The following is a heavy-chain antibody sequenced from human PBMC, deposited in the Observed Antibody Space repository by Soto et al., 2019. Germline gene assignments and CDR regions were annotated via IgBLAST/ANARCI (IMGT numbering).Heavy chain of an antibody. CDR3: AKDLSSNGLGCGH. V-gene: IGHV3-30*18. CDR1: VFFSNAYA. J-gene: IGHJ4*02. CDR2: TRFDGSTE. Sequence: GSLRLSCEGSVFFSNAYAMHWFRQAPGKGLQWVAVTRFDGSTEYSADSERGRFTVSRDISRNTFFLQLTNLRPDDTAMYYCAKDLSSNGLGCGHWGQGALVTVSS. D-gene: IGHD2-21*01.